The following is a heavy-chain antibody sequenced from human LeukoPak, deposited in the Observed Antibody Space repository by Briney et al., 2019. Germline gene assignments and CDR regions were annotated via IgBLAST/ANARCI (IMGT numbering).Heavy chain of an antibody. J-gene: IGHJ4*02. CDR2: IYYSGST. Sequence: PSETLSVTCTVSGGSVSSGSYYWSWIRQPPGKGLEWIGYIYYSGSTNYNPSLKSRVTISVDTSKNQFSLKLSSVTAADTAVYYCAREAVAGSIDYWGQGTLVTVPS. CDR3: AREAVAGSIDY. V-gene: IGHV4-61*01. CDR1: GGSVSSGSYY. D-gene: IGHD6-19*01.